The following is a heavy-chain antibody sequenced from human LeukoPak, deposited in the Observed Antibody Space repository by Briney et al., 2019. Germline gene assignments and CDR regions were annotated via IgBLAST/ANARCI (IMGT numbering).Heavy chain of an antibody. CDR2: ISYDGSNK. J-gene: IGHJ4*02. D-gene: IGHD5-12*01. V-gene: IGHV3-30-3*01. Sequence: GGSLRLSCAASGFTLSSYAMHWVRQAPGKGLEWVAVISYDGSNKYYADSVKGRFTISRDNSKNTLYLQMNSLRAEDTAVYYCARDRTQWLFDYWGQGTLVTVSS. CDR3: ARDRTQWLFDY. CDR1: GFTLSSYA.